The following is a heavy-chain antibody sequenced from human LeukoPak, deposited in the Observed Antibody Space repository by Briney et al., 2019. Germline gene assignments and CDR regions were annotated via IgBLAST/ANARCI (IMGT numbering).Heavy chain of an antibody. J-gene: IGHJ4*02. CDR3: ARVGDWNDLVY. V-gene: IGHV4-34*01. CDR1: GGSFSGYY. Sequence: SETLSLTCAVYGGSFSGYYWSWIRQPPGKGLEWIGEINHSGSTNYNPSLKSRVTISVDTSKNQFSLKLSSVTAADTAVYYCARVGDWNDLVYWGQGTLVTVSS. CDR2: INHSGST. D-gene: IGHD1-1*01.